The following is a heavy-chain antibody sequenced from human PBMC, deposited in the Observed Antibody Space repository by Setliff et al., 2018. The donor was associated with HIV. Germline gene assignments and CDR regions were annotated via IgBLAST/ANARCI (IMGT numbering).Heavy chain of an antibody. CDR1: GGSFSGYY. J-gene: IGHJ4*02. CDR2: INHSGST. V-gene: IGHV4-34*01. CDR3: ARGLSFYDPGGFDY. Sequence: PSETLSLTCAVYGGSFSGYYLSWIRQPPGKGLEWIGEINHSGSTNYNPSLKSRVTISVDTSKNQFSLKLSSVTAADTAVYYCARGLSFYDPGGFDYWGQGTLVTVSS. D-gene: IGHD3-22*01.